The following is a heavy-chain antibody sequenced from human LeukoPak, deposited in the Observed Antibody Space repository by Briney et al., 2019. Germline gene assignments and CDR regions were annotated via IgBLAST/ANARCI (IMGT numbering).Heavy chain of an antibody. CDR3: ARVGSIAAAGTPDY. D-gene: IGHD6-13*01. CDR1: GFIFSDYY. CDR2: FSGSGSDT. V-gene: IGHV3-11*06. Sequence: GGSLRLSCAASGFIFSDYYMTWIRQAPGKGLEWLSYFSGSGSDTNYADSVKGRFTTSRDNAKNSLYLQMNSLRAEDTAVYYCARVGSIAAAGTPDYWGQGTLVTVSS. J-gene: IGHJ4*02.